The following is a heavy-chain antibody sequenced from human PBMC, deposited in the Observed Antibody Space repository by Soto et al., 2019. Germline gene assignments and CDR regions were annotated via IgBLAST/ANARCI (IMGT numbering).Heavy chain of an antibody. D-gene: IGHD6-19*01. CDR3: ARDGPHYSSGRYATGGHFDY. CDR2: ISYDGSNK. J-gene: IGHJ4*02. Sequence: QVQLVESGGGVVQPGRSLRLSCAASGFTFSSYAMHWVRQAPGKGLEWVAVISYDGSNKYYADSVKGRFTISRDNSKNTLYLQMNSLRAEDTAVYYCARDGPHYSSGRYATGGHFDYWGQGTLVTVSS. CDR1: GFTFSSYA. V-gene: IGHV3-30-3*01.